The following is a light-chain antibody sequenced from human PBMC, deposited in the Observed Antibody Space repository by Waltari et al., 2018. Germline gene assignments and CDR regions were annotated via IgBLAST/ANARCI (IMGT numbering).Light chain of an antibody. J-gene: IGLJ3*02. Sequence: QSALTQPASVSGSPGHSITIPCTGTSSETGSQIHVCWYQQHPGKAPKLMIFEVTNRPSGVSNRFSGSKSGNTASLTISGLQAEDEADYYCSSYTTSRTWVFGGGTKLTVL. CDR1: SSETGSQIH. V-gene: IGLV2-14*03. CDR2: EVT. CDR3: SSYTTSRTWV.